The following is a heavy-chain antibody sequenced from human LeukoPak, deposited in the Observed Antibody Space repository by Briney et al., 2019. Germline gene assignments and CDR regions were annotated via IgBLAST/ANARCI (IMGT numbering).Heavy chain of an antibody. D-gene: IGHD4-17*01. Sequence: PGGSLRLSXAASGFTFRTYGMHWVRQAPGKGLEWVAFIQYDGSNKYYADSVKGRFTISRDNSKSTLYLQMNSLRAEDTAMYYCAKDALRLGDNWFDPWGQGTLVTVSS. J-gene: IGHJ5*02. CDR2: IQYDGSNK. CDR3: AKDALRLGDNWFDP. V-gene: IGHV3-30*02. CDR1: GFTFRTYG.